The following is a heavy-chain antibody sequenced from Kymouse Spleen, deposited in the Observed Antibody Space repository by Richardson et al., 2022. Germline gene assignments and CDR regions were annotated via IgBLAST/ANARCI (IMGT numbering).Heavy chain of an antibody. CDR1: GGSISSSSYY. CDR2: IYYSGST. Sequence: QLQLQESGPGLVKPSETLSLTCTVSGGSISSSSYYWGWIRQPPGKGLEWIGSIYYSGSTYYNPSLKSRVTISVDTSKNQFSLKLSSVTAADTAVYYCARRRGQLGNWFDPWGQGTLVTVSS. D-gene: IGHD1-1*01,IGHD7-27*02. J-gene: IGHJ5*02. V-gene: IGHV4-39*01. CDR3: ARRRGQLGNWFDP.